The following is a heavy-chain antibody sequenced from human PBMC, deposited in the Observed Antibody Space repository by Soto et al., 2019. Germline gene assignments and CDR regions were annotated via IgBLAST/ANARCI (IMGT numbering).Heavy chain of an antibody. J-gene: IGHJ4*02. CDR2: INPSGGST. CDR3: AREDGYCSGGRCYFVY. Sequence: GASVKVSCKASGYTFTSYYMHCVRQAPGQGLEWMGIINPSGGSTSYAQKFQGRVTITRDTSTSTVYMELSSLRSEDTAVYYCAREDGYCSGGRCYFVYWGQGTLVTVSS. CDR1: GYTFTSYY. V-gene: IGHV1-46*01. D-gene: IGHD2-15*01.